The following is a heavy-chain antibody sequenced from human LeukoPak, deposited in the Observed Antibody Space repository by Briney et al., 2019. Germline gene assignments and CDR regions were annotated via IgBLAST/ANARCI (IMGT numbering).Heavy chain of an antibody. CDR3: ATGEQWLVDY. CDR2: IWYDGSNK. J-gene: IGHJ4*02. Sequence: GGSLRLSCAASGFTFSSYGMHWVRQAPGKGLEWVAVIWYDGSNKYYADSVKGRFTISRDNSKNTLYLQMNSLRAEDTAVYYRATGEQWLVDYWGQGTLVTVSS. CDR1: GFTFSSYG. D-gene: IGHD6-19*01. V-gene: IGHV3-33*01.